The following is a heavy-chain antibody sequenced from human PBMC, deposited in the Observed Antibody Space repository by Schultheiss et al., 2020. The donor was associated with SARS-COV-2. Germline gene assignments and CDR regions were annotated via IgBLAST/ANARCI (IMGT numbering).Heavy chain of an antibody. J-gene: IGHJ4*02. D-gene: IGHD1-26*01. Sequence: GGSLRLSCAASGFTFSSYSMNWVRQAPGKGLEWVAVISYDGSNKYYADSVKGRFTISRDNSKNTLYLQMNSLRAEDTAVYYCAKEALVYSGSYYGWGQGTLVTVSS. CDR3: AKEALVYSGSYYG. CDR2: ISYDGSNK. CDR1: GFTFSSYS. V-gene: IGHV3-30*18.